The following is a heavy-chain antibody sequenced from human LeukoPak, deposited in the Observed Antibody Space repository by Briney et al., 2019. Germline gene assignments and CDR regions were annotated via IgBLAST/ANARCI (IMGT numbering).Heavy chain of an antibody. J-gene: IGHJ6*03. CDR2: IYTSGST. D-gene: IGHD1-14*01. V-gene: IGHV4-61*09. CDR3: ARDEAHHAPPNYYYYMAV. CDR1: GDSISSGFYY. Sequence: SETLSLTCTVSGDSISSGFYYWSWIRQPAGKGLEWIGHIYTSGSTNYNPSLNSRVTMSLDTSKNQISLKVTSVTAADTAMYYCARDEAHHAPPNYYYYMAVWGKGTMVTISS.